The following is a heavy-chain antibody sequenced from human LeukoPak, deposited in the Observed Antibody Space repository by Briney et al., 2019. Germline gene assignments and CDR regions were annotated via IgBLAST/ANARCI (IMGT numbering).Heavy chain of an antibody. Sequence: SETLSLTCTVSGDSISSRSYYWGWIRQPPGKGLEWIGSIYYSGSPNYNPSLKSRVTISMDMSKNQFSLKLRSVTATDTAVYYCATTTSWGQGTLVTVSS. V-gene: IGHV4-39*01. J-gene: IGHJ4*02. CDR2: IYYSGSP. D-gene: IGHD4-11*01. CDR3: ATTTS. CDR1: GDSISSRSYY.